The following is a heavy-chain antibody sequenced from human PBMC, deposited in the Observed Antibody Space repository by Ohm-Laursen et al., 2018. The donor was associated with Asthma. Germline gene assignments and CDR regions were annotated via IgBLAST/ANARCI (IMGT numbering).Heavy chain of an antibody. CDR1: GFTFSSYG. D-gene: IGHD6-6*01. V-gene: IGHV3-33*01. Sequence: SLRLSCTASGFTFSSYGMHWVRQAPGKGLEWVAVIWYDGSNKYYADSVKGRFTISRDNSKNTLYLQTNSLRDEDTAVYYCSRGGIAARPLGYFDYWGQGTLVTVSS. CDR2: IWYDGSNK. J-gene: IGHJ4*02. CDR3: SRGGIAARPLGYFDY.